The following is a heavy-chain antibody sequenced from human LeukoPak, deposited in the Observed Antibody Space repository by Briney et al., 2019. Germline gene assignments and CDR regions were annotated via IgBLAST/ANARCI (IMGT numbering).Heavy chain of an antibody. Sequence: SETLSLTCAVSGGSISSSNWWSWVRQPPGKGLEWIGEIYHSGSTNYNPSLKSRVTISVDKSKNQFSLKLSSVAAADTAVYYCARDGYCSGGSCYSPIDYWGQGTLVTVSS. D-gene: IGHD2-15*01. V-gene: IGHV4-4*02. CDR1: GGSISSSNW. CDR2: IYHSGST. CDR3: ARDGYCSGGSCYSPIDY. J-gene: IGHJ4*02.